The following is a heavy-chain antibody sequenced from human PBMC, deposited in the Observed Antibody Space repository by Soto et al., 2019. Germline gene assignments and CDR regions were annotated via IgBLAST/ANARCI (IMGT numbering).Heavy chain of an antibody. CDR1: GYTFTSYA. Sequence: ASVKVSCKASGYTFTSYAMHWVRQAPGQGLEWMGWINPNSGGTNYAQKFQGWVTMTRDTSISTAYMELSRLRSDDTAVYYCARGGSLWFGELSAYYYGMDVWGQGTTVTVSS. V-gene: IGHV1-2*04. CDR2: INPNSGGT. CDR3: ARGGSLWFGELSAYYYGMDV. D-gene: IGHD3-10*01. J-gene: IGHJ6*02.